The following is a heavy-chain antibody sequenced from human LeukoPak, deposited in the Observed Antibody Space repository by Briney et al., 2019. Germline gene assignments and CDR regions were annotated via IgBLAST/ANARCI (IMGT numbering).Heavy chain of an antibody. D-gene: IGHD2/OR15-2a*01. CDR3: VREGEGPLSKDFDY. J-gene: IGHJ4*02. CDR1: GFTFTDHY. CDR2: IGPHSTFT. V-gene: IGHV1-2*02. Sequence: ASVKVSCKSSGFTFTDHYIHWVRQGPGQGLEWMGYIGPHSTFTSSPQEFQGRVTMTRDASMSTAYMEPTRLTSDDTAVYYCVREGEGPLSKDFDYWGQGTLVTVSS.